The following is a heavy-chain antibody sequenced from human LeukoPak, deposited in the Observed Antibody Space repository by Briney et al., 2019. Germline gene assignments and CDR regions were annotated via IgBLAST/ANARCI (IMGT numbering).Heavy chain of an antibody. CDR1: GGTFSSYA. Sequence: GSSVKVSCKASGGTFSSYAISWVRQAPGQRLEWMGGIIPIFGTANYAQKFQGRVTITADESTSTAYMELSSLRSEDTAVYYCAYCGGDCYSDIWFDPWGQGTLVTVSS. CDR2: IIPIFGTA. V-gene: IGHV1-69*01. CDR3: AYCGGDCYSDIWFDP. D-gene: IGHD2-21*02. J-gene: IGHJ5*02.